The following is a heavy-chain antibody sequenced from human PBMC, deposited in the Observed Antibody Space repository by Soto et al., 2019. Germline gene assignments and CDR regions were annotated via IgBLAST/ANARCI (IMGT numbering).Heavy chain of an antibody. J-gene: IGHJ6*02. CDR3: ARAKEWLLYYGMDV. CDR1: GGSISSVDYY. V-gene: IGHV4-61*08. D-gene: IGHD3-3*01. CDR2: IYYSGST. Sequence: SETLSLTCTVSGGSISSVDYYWSWIRQPPGKGLEWIGYIYYSGSTNYNPSLKSRVTISVDKSKNQFSLKLSSVTAADTAVYYCARAKEWLLYYGMDVWGQGTTVTVSS.